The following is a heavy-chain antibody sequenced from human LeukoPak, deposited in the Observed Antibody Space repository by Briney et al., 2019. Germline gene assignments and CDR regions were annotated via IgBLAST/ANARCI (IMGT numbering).Heavy chain of an antibody. CDR2: IYWNDDK. CDR3: AHAHSLAPAGY. CDR1: GFSLSTSGVG. V-gene: IGHV2-5*01. J-gene: IGHJ4*02. Sequence: SGPTPVNPTQTLTLTCTFSGFSLSTSGVGVGWIRQPPGKALEWLALIYWNDDKRYSPSLKSRLTITKDTSKNQVVPTMTNMDPVDTATYYCAHAHSLAPAGYWGQGTLVTVSS.